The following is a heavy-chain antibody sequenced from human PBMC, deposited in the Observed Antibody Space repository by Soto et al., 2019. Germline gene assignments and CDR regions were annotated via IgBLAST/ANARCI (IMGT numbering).Heavy chain of an antibody. CDR3: AQTTGWPGFDY. J-gene: IGHJ4*02. V-gene: IGHV4-59*01. CDR1: GASISNYY. D-gene: IGHD6-19*01. Sequence: QMQLQESGPGLVKPSETMSLTCTASGASISNYYWNWIRQPPGKGLEWIGHIYNGESTNDNPSRKSRVTISVDSSKNQFALKLGSVTAADTAVYYCAQTTGWPGFDYWGQGILVTVSS. CDR2: IYNGEST.